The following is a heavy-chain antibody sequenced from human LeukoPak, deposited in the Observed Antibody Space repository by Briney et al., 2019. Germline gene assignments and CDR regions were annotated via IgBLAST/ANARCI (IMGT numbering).Heavy chain of an antibody. CDR2: ISYSEST. CDR3: AREAGATSIFAY. CDR1: GCSISRSPYY. Sequence: SETLTLTCSVSGCSISRSPYYWGWIRQPPGKGLVWIGTISYSESTYYNPSLKSRVTIFVDTSKNQFSLKLSSVTAADTAVYYCAREAGATSIFAYWGEGTLVTVSS. D-gene: IGHD1-26*01. V-gene: IGHV4-39*07. J-gene: IGHJ4*02.